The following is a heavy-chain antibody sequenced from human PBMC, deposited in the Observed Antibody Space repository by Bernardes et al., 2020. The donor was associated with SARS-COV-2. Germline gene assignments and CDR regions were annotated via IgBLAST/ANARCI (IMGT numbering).Heavy chain of an antibody. CDR1: GDSISSTSYY. Sequence: LSLTCAVSGDSISSTSYYWGWIRQPPGKGLEWIGSIYSSGSSYYNPSLQSRVRESVDTSKNQFSLKLSSVTAADTAVYFCARRQRGTYYFDYWGQGTLVTVSS. V-gene: IGHV4-39*01. D-gene: IGHD2-15*01. J-gene: IGHJ4*02. CDR3: ARRQRGTYYFDY. CDR2: IYSSGSS.